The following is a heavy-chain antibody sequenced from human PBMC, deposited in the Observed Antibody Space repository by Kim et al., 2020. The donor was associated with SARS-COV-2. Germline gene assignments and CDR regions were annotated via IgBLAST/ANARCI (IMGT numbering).Heavy chain of an antibody. D-gene: IGHD3-16*02. CDR3: AKDKFRYYDYVWGSYRH. Sequence: VKGRFTISRENSKNSLYLQMNSLRTEDTALYYCAKDKFRYYDYVWGSYRHWGQGTLVTVSS. V-gene: IGHV3-43*01. J-gene: IGHJ4*02.